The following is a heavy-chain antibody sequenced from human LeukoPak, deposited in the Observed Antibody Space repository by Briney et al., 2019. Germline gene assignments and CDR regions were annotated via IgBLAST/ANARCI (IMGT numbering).Heavy chain of an antibody. V-gene: IGHV4-59*08. D-gene: IGHD3-16*01. CDR1: DDSMSSSY. CDR3: ARLKMGAYFDL. J-gene: IGHJ2*01. CDR2: IYSTGAT. Sequence: SETLSLTCTVSDDSMSSSYWSWIRQPPGKGPEWIAYIYSTGATCYNPSLRSRVSISLDTSKSHFSLKLRSVTVADTAVYFCARLKMGAYFDLWGRGTLVTVSS.